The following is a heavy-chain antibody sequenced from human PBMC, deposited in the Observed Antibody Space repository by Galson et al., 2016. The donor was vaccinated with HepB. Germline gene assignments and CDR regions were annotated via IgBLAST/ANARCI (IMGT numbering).Heavy chain of an antibody. CDR1: GGSIRSGSYY. D-gene: IGHD5-12*01. V-gene: IGHV4-61*02. CDR3: ARHGLRYIEPESH. CDR2: IYPSGST. J-gene: IGHJ4*02. Sequence: TLSLTCNVSGGSIRSGSYYWSWFRQPAGKRLEWIGRIYPSGSTDYNPSLKSRVTISVDTSKNQFSLKMSSMTTADTAMYYCARHGLRYIEPESHWGQGTRVTVSS.